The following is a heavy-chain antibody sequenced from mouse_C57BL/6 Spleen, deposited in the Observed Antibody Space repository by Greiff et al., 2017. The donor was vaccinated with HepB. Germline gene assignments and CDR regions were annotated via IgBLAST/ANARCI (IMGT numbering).Heavy chain of an antibody. Sequence: QVQLQQSGAELVMPGASVKLSCKASGYTFTSYWMHWVKQRPGQGLEWIGEIDPSDSYTNYNQKFKGKSTLTVDKSSSTAYMQLSSLTSEDSAVYYCARRSYYGSSPWYFDVWGTGTTVTVSS. CDR2: IDPSDSYT. J-gene: IGHJ1*03. CDR1: GYTFTSYW. V-gene: IGHV1-69*01. D-gene: IGHD1-1*01. CDR3: ARRSYYGSSPWYFDV.